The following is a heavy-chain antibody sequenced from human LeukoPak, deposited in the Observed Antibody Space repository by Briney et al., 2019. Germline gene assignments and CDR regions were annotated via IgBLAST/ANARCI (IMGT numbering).Heavy chain of an antibody. V-gene: IGHV1-18*01. CDR3: ARVPYCGGDCYQNYYYYYMDV. CDR2: SSAFNGNT. D-gene: IGHD2-21*02. Sequence: GASVKVSCKASGYTFTSYAISWVRQAPGQGLEWMGWSSAFNGNTIYAQKLQGRVTMTTDTSTSTAYMGLRSLRSDDTAVYYCARVPYCGGDCYQNYYYYYMDVWGKGTTVTVSS. CDR1: GYTFTSYA. J-gene: IGHJ6*03.